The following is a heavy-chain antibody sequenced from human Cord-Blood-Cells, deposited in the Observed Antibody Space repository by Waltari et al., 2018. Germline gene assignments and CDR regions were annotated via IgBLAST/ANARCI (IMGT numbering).Heavy chain of an antibody. CDR2: IKSKTDGGTI. CDR3: TSSEKPTARFDY. D-gene: IGHD5-18*01. CDR1: GFTFRNAG. J-gene: IGHJ4*02. Sequence: EVQLVESGGGLVTPGGSLRLSCVYPGFTFRNAGMAWVRQAPGKGLEWIGRIKSKTDGGTIDYAAPVKGRFTISRDDSKNTLYLQMNSLKTEDTAVYYCTSSEKPTARFDYWGQGTLVTVSS. V-gene: IGHV3-15*01.